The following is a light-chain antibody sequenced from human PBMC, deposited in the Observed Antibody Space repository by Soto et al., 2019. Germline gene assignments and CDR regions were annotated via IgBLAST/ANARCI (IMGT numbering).Light chain of an antibody. J-gene: IGLJ1*01. V-gene: IGLV2-14*03. CDR2: EVS. CDR1: ISDVGGYNY. CDR3: SSYTSTTTRV. Sequence: QYVLTQPSSLSGSPGQSITISCTGTISDVGGYNYVSWYQQHPGKGPKLMIYEVSNRPSGVSNRFSGPKSGNTATLTISGLQAEDEADYYCSSYTSTTTRVFRTGTKVTV.